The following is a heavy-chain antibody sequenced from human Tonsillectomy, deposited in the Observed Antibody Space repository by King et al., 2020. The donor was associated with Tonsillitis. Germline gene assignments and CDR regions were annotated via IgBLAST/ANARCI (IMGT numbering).Heavy chain of an antibody. Sequence: EVQLVESGGGLVQPGGSLRLSCAASGFTFSSYSMNWVRQAPGKGLEWISYISSSSSIIYYADSMKGRFTISRDNAKNSLYLQMNSLRAEDTAMYYCARDVAVAGPTYGMDVWGQGTTVTVSS. CDR2: ISSSSSII. J-gene: IGHJ6*02. CDR3: ARDVAVAGPTYGMDV. D-gene: IGHD6-19*01. CDR1: GFTFSSYS. V-gene: IGHV3-48*01.